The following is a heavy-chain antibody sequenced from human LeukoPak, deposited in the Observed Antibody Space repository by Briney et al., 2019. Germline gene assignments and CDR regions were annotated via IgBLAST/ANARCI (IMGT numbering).Heavy chain of an antibody. D-gene: IGHD3-3*01. J-gene: IGHJ4*02. Sequence: GASVKVSCKASGYTFTSYYMHWVRQAPGQGLEWMGIINPSGGSTSYAQKFHRLVTMTRHTSTSTVYMELSSLRSEDTAVYYCARGGGDFWSGYYFYFDSWGQGTLVTVSS. V-gene: IGHV1-46*01. CDR3: ARGGGDFWSGYYFYFDS. CDR1: GYTFTSYY. CDR2: INPSGGST.